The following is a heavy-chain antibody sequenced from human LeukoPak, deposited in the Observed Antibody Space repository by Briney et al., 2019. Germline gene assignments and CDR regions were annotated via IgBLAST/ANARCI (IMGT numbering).Heavy chain of an antibody. V-gene: IGHV3-74*01. D-gene: IGHD5-12*01. CDR2: INSDGSNT. CDR3: ARGYAGGYFDL. CDR1: GFTFSNYW. J-gene: IGHJ2*01. Sequence: GGSLRLSCAASGFTFSNYWMHWVRQGPGKGLVWVSRINSDGSNTAYADSVKGRFTISRDNAKNTLSLQMNRLRAEDTAVYYCARGYAGGYFDLWGRGTLVTVSS.